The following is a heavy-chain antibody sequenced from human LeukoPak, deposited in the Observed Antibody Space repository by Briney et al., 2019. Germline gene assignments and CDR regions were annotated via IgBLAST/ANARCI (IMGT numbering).Heavy chain of an antibody. CDR2: ISYDGSNK. V-gene: IGHV3-30-3*01. Sequence: GRSLRLSCAASGFTFSSYAMHWVRQAPGKGLEWVAVISYDGSNKYYADSVKGRFTISRDNSKNTLYLQMNSLRAEDTAVYYCAKDRITIFGVVINDYYGMDVWGQGTTVTVSS. D-gene: IGHD3-3*01. CDR1: GFTFSSYA. J-gene: IGHJ6*02. CDR3: AKDRITIFGVVINDYYGMDV.